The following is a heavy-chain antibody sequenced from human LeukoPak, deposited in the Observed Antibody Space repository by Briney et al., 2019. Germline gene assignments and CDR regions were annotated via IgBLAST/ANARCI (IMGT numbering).Heavy chain of an antibody. CDR3: ARVGDYYYDSSADYRYYYYYMDV. J-gene: IGHJ6*03. D-gene: IGHD3-22*01. CDR1: GYTFTGYY. CDR2: ISAYNGNT. V-gene: IGHV1-18*04. Sequence: ASVKVSCKASGYTFTGYYMHWVRQAPGQGLEWMGWISAYNGNTNYAQKVQGRVTMTTDTSTSTAYMELRSLRSDDTAVYYCARVGDYYYDSSADYRYYYYYMDVWGKGTTVTISS.